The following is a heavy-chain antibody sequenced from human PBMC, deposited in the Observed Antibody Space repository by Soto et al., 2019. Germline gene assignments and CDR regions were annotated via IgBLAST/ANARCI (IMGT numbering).Heavy chain of an antibody. Sequence: GGSLRLSCAASGFTFSSYSMNWVRQAPGKGLEWVSYISSSSSTIYYADSVKGRFTISRDNAKNSLYLQMNSLRDEDTAVYYCARGVAIRFLEWLLLDEWGQGTLVTVSS. CDR1: GFTFSSYS. CDR2: ISSSSSTI. V-gene: IGHV3-48*02. CDR3: ARGVAIRFLEWLLLDE. D-gene: IGHD3-3*01. J-gene: IGHJ4*02.